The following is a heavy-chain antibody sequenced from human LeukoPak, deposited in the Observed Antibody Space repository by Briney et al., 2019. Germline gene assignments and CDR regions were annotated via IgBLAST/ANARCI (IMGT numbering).Heavy chain of an antibody. V-gene: IGHV4-4*07. J-gene: IGHJ4*02. CDR2: IYTSGST. CDR3: ARDSIYYGSGSRSGFDY. D-gene: IGHD3-10*01. Sequence: NPSETLSLTCTVSGGSIGSFYWSWIRQPAGKGLEWIGRIYTSGSTNYNPSLKSRVTISVDTSKNQFSLKLSSVTAADTAVYYCARDSIYYGSGSRSGFDYWGQGTLLTVSS. CDR1: GGSIGSFY.